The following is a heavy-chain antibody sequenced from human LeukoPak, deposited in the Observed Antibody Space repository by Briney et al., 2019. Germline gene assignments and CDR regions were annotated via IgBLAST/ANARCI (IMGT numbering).Heavy chain of an antibody. J-gene: IGHJ5*02. D-gene: IGHD2-8*02. V-gene: IGHV3-23*01. CDR1: GFTFNRYG. CDR2: ISVSGAST. Sequence: PGGSLRLSCAASGFTFNRYGMCWLRQAPGKGLEWVSSISVSGASTYDADSVKGRFTISRDNSKNTLYLQMNGLRAEDTALYYCAKDSRFCNGCECYGWFDPWRQGTLVTVSS. CDR3: AKDSRFCNGCECYGWFDP.